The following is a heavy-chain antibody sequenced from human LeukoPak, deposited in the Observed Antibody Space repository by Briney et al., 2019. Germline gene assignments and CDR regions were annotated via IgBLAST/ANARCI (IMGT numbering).Heavy chain of an antibody. J-gene: IGHJ4*02. Sequence: GGCLRLSSAVSGIALSKYGMTWVRQALGKGLEWVVGISDSGGRTNYADSVKGRITISRDKPKNTLYLQMNSLRAEDTAVYFCAKRGVVVRVILVGFHKEAYYFDSWGQGALVTVSS. V-gene: IGHV3-23*01. D-gene: IGHD3-10*01. CDR1: GIALSKYG. CDR2: ISDSGGRT. CDR3: AKRGVVVRVILVGFHKEAYYFDS.